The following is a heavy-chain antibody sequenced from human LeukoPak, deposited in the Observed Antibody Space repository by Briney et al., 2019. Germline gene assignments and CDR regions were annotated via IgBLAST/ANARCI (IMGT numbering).Heavy chain of an antibody. V-gene: IGHV4-34*01. J-gene: IGHJ6*03. D-gene: IGHD5-18*01. CDR2: INHSGST. CDR3: ARTRGYSYNYYYMDV. CDR1: GGSFSGYY. Sequence: SETLSLTCAVYGGSFSGYYWSWIRQPPGKGLEWNGEINHSGSTNYNPSLKSRVTISVDTSKNQFSLKLSSVTAADTAVYYCARTRGYSYNYYYMDVWGKGTTVTISS.